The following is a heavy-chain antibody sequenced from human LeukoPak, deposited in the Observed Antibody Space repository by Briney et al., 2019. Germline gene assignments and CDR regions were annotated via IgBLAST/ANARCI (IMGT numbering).Heavy chain of an antibody. CDR3: ARNYYDSSGYYYFDY. D-gene: IGHD3-22*01. CDR2: IIPILGIA. V-gene: IGHV1-69*02. CDR1: GGTFSSYT. Sequence: SVKVSCKASGGTFSSYTISWVRQAPGQGLEWVGRIIPILGIANYAQKFQGRVTITADKSTSTAYMELSSLRSEDTAVYYCARNYYDSSGYYYFDYWGQGTLVTVSS. J-gene: IGHJ4*02.